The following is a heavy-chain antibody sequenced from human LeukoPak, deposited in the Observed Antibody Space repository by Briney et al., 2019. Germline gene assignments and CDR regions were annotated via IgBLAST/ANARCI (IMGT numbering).Heavy chain of an antibody. CDR1: GFTFSSYE. Sequence: GGSLRLSCAASGFTFSSYEMNWVRQATGKGLEWVSYISSSGSTIYYADSVKGRFTISRDNAKNSLYLQMNSLRAEDTAVYYCARAAGYYDRWGYYYYYYMDVWGKGTTVTVSS. CDR2: ISSSGSTI. J-gene: IGHJ6*03. D-gene: IGHD3-22*01. V-gene: IGHV3-48*03. CDR3: ARAAGYYDRWGYYYYYYMDV.